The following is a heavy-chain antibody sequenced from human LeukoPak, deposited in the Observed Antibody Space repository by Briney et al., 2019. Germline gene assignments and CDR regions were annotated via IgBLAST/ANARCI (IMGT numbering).Heavy chain of an antibody. V-gene: IGHV5-51*01. CDR1: GYSFTTYW. D-gene: IGHD2-15*01. CDR3: AREKYVGRLTEY. Sequence: GESLKISCKGSGYSFTTYWIAWVRPLPGKGLKWMGIIYPGDSDTRYSPSFQGQVTISADKSINTAYLQWSSLKASDTAIYYCAREKYVGRLTEYWGQGTLVTVSS. CDR2: IYPGDSDT. J-gene: IGHJ4*02.